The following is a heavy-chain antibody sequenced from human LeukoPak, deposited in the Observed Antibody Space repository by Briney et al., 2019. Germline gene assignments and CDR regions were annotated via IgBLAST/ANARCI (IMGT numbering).Heavy chain of an antibody. Sequence: PSETLSLTCAVYGGSFSGYYWSWIRQPPGKGLEWIGEINHSGSTNYNPSLKSRVTISVDTSKNQFSLKLSSVTAADTAVYYSARKFRGYYDSTRRYYFDYWGQGTLVTVSS. CDR1: GGSFSGYY. D-gene: IGHD3-22*01. CDR3: ARKFRGYYDSTRRYYFDY. CDR2: INHSGST. V-gene: IGHV4-34*01. J-gene: IGHJ4*02.